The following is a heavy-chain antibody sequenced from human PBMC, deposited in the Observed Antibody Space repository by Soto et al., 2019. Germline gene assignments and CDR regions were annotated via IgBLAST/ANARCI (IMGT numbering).Heavy chain of an antibody. V-gene: IGHV3-21*01. CDR3: ARANFKSYSSGWYLCY. D-gene: IGHD6-19*01. J-gene: IGHJ1*01. CDR1: GFTFSSYS. CDR2: ISSSSSYI. Sequence: GGSLRLSCAASGFTFSSYSMNWVRQAPGKGLEWVSSISSSSSYIYYADSVKGRFTISRDNAKNSLYLQMNSLRAEDTAVYYCARANFKSYSSGWYLCYWGQGTLVTVSS.